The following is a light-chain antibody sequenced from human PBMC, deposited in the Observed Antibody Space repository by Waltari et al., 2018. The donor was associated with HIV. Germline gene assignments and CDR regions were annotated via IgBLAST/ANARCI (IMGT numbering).Light chain of an antibody. CDR3: ATWDSTLGLEI. V-gene: IGLV1-51*02. Sequence: QSALTQPPSVSAAPGQKITISCYGNDSNMRKNYVSWYHPLPGTAPTLLIFANYNRPSSLSARFAGSKSATSATLGITGLQTGDEGDYFCATWDSTLGLEIFGGGTRLTVL. CDR2: ANY. CDR1: DSNMRKNY. J-gene: IGLJ2*01.